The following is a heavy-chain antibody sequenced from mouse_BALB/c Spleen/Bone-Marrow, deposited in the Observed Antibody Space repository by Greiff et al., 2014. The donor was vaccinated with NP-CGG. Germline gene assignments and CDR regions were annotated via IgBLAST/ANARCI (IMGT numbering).Heavy chain of an antibody. CDR2: ISSGGSNT. Sequence: EVQVVESGGDLVKPGGSLKLSCAASGFTFSSYGMSWGRQTPDERLEWVATISSGGSNTYYPDSVKGRFTISRDNAKNTLYLQMSSLKSEDTAMYYCARHQRYYAMDYWGQGTSVTVSS. CDR3: ARHQRYYAMDY. J-gene: IGHJ4*01. V-gene: IGHV5-6*01. CDR1: GFTFSSYG.